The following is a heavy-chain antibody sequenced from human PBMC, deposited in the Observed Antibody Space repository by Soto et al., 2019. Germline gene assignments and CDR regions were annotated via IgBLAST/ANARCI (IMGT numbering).Heavy chain of an antibody. V-gene: IGHV3-30*18. Sequence: QVQLVESGGGVVQPGRSLRLSCAASGFTFSTCSMHWVRQAPGKGLEWVAVISYEGSNKYYADSVKGRFTISRDNSNNTLFLQMNSLRAEDTAVYYCAKDVATVTTNWYFDLWGRGTLVTVSS. J-gene: IGHJ2*01. CDR1: GFTFSTCS. D-gene: IGHD4-17*01. CDR3: AKDVATVTTNWYFDL. CDR2: ISYEGSNK.